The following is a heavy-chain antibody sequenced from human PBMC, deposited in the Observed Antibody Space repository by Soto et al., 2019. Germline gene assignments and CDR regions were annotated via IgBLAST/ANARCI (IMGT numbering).Heavy chain of an antibody. CDR1: GDTFNTFG. J-gene: IGHJ4*02. V-gene: IGHV1-18*01. Sequence: QVQLVQSGAEVKMPGASVKVSCKAPGDTFNTFGISWVRQAPGQGLEWMGWISGYNGDTKYAQKFQGRVMMTADTSTTTAYLELGSLTADDTALYYCAREYYTATSCYGVDYWGQGTLVTVSS. CDR2: ISGYNGDT. CDR3: AREYYTATSCYGVDY. D-gene: IGHD2-2*01.